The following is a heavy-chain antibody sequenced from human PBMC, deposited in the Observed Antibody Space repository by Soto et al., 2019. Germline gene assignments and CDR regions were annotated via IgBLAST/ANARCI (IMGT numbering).Heavy chain of an antibody. J-gene: IGHJ4*02. CDR2: ISGSGGST. V-gene: IGHV3-23*01. D-gene: IGHD4-17*01. CDR3: AKDLTDYGDYESFDY. Sequence: EVQLLESGGGLVQPGGPLRLSCAASGFTFSSYAMSWVRQAPGKGLEWVSAISGSGGSTYYADSVKGRFTISRDNSKNTLYLQMNSLRAEDTAVYYCAKDLTDYGDYESFDYWGQGTLVTVSS. CDR1: GFTFSSYA.